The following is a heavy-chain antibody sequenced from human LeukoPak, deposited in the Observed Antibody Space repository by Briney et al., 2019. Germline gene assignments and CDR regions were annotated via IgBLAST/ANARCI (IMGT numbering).Heavy chain of an antibody. D-gene: IGHD6-6*01. CDR1: GFTFSSYS. J-gene: IGHJ6*03. CDR2: ISSSSSYI. V-gene: IGHV3-21*05. Sequence: PGGSLRLSCAASGFTFSSYSMNWVRQAPGKGLEWVSYISSSSSYIYYADSVKGRFTISRDNAKNSLYLQMNSLRAEDTAVYYCAREQLVIPYMDVWGKGTTVTVSS. CDR3: AREQLVIPYMDV.